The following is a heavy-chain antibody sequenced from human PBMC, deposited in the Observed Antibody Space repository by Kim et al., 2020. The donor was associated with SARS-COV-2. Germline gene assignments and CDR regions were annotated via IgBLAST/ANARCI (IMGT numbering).Heavy chain of an antibody. CDR3: ARGITIFGVVIMAIHDAFDI. Sequence: GESLKISCKGSGYSFTSYWIGWVRQVPGKGLEWMEIIYPGDSDTRYSPSFQGQVTISADKSISTAYLQWSSLKASDTAMYYCARGITIFGVVIMAIHDAFDIWGQGTMVTVSS. CDR1: GYSFTSYW. J-gene: IGHJ3*02. V-gene: IGHV5-51*01. D-gene: IGHD3-3*01. CDR2: IYPGDSDT.